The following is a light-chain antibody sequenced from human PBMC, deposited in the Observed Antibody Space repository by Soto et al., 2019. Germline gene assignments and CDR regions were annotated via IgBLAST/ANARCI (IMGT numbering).Light chain of an antibody. J-gene: IGKJ2*01. CDR1: QSVSSN. CDR3: QQYNNWPPGT. V-gene: IGKV3-15*01. CDR2: GAS. Sequence: EXVMTQSPATLSVSPGERATLSCRASQSVSSNLAWYQQKPGQAPRLLIYGASTRATGIPARFSGSGSGTEFTLTISSLQSEDFAVYYCQQYNNWPPGTFGQGTKLEIK.